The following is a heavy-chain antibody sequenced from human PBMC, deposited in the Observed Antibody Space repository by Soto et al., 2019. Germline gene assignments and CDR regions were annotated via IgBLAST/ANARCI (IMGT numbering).Heavy chain of an antibody. D-gene: IGHD6-19*01. J-gene: IGHJ4*02. CDR2: IRADSSRT. CDR1: GFPFDRYL. CDR3: AVDWRGGGGWYYLKY. V-gene: IGHV3-23*01. Sequence: GGSLRLSCSASGFPFDRYLINWVRQAPGKGLEWVAAIRADSSRTYYKDSLRGRFTISRDNSKNTLFLQMNGLRTDDTAVYYCAVDWRGGGGWYYLKYWGQGTLVTVSS.